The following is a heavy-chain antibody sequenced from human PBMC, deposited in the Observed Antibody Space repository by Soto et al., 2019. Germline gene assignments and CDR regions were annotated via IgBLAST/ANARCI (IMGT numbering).Heavy chain of an antibody. D-gene: IGHD3-3*01. CDR2: INAGNGNT. CDR3: ARFTMTLDY. V-gene: IGHV1-3*01. Sequence: ASVKVSCKGSAYTFTSYAMHWVRQAPGPRLEWMGWINAGNGNTKYSQKFQGRVTITRDTSASTAYMELSSLRYEDTAVYYCARFTMTLDYWGQGTLVTVSS. CDR1: AYTFTSYA. J-gene: IGHJ4*02.